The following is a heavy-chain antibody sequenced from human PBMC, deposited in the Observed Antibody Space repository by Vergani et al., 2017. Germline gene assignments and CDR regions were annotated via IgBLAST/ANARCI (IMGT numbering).Heavy chain of an antibody. V-gene: IGHV4-61*02. J-gene: IGHJ6*02. CDR3: ARESMVRGVIITYYGMDV. Sequence: QLQLQESGPGLVKPSETLSLTCTVSGGSISSSSSYWSWIRQPAGKGLEWIGRIYTSGSTNYNPSLKSRVTISVDTSKNQFSLKLSSVTAADTAVYYCARESMVRGVIITYYGMDVWGQGTLVTVSS. D-gene: IGHD3-10*01. CDR2: IYTSGST. CDR1: GGSISSSSSY.